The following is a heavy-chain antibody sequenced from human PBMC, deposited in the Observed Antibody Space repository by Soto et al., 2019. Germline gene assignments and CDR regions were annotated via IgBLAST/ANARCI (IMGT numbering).Heavy chain of an antibody. J-gene: IGHJ4*02. Sequence: GASVKVSCKTSGFTFSSSAVHWVRQARGHRLQWIGWIDVGSANTNYAQMLQERVTITTDMSTSTAYMELRSLRSDDTAVYYCARDSPPVDYWGQGTLVTVSS. CDR1: GFTFSSSA. V-gene: IGHV1-58*01. CDR2: IDVGSANT. CDR3: ARDSPPVDY.